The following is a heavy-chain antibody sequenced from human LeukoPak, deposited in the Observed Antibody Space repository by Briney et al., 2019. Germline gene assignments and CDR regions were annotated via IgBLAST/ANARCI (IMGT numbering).Heavy chain of an antibody. D-gene: IGHD6-13*01. V-gene: IGHV5-51*01. J-gene: IGHJ4*02. CDR2: IYPGDSDT. CDR1: GYRFTSYW. Sequence: GESLKISCQGSGYRFTSYWIAWLRQMPGKGLEWMGIIYPGDSDTRYSPSFQGQVSISADKSISTAYLQWSSLKASDTAVYYCARHGRSSWPVDYWGQGTLVTVSS. CDR3: ARHGRSSWPVDY.